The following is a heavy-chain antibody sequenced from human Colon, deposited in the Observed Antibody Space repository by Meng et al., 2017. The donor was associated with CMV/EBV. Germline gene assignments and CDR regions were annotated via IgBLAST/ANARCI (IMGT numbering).Heavy chain of an antibody. V-gene: IGHV3-30*04. CDR1: GFSFSNHA. J-gene: IGHJ4*02. D-gene: IGHD4-17*01. Sequence: GESLKISCAASGFSFSNHAMHWVRQAPGKGLEWVALISFDGRSTYYADSVKGRFTVSRDNSKNRLFLQMNSLRLEDTAVYYCARVGDYPGGYFDYWGQGTLVTVSS. CDR3: ARVGDYPGGYFDY. CDR2: ISFDGRST.